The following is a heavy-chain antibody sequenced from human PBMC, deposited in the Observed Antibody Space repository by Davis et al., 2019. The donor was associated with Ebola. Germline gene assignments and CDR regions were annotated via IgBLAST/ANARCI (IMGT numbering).Heavy chain of an antibody. J-gene: IGHJ4*02. CDR2: IYPGDSDT. D-gene: IGHD5-12*01. CDR1: GYSFTSYW. Sequence: GGSLRLSCKGSGYSFTSYWIGWVRQMPGKGLEWMGIIYPGDSDTRYSPSFQGQVTISADKSISTAYLQWSSLKASDTAMYYCARRPRAIVAVDYWGQGTLVTVSS. CDR3: ARRPRAIVAVDY. V-gene: IGHV5-51*01.